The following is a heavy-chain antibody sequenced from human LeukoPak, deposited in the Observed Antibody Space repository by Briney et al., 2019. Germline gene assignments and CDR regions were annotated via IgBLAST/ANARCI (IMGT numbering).Heavy chain of an antibody. CDR2: MNPNSGNT. D-gene: IGHD2-21*01. J-gene: IGHJ3*02. CDR1: GYTFTSYD. Sequence: ASVKVSCKASGYTFTSYDINWVRQATGQGLEWMGWMNPNSGNTGYAQKFQGRVTITRNTSISTAYMELSSLRSEDTAVYYCARVRYQVVVIAYDAFDIWGQGTMVTVSS. CDR3: ARVRYQVVVIAYDAFDI. V-gene: IGHV1-8*03.